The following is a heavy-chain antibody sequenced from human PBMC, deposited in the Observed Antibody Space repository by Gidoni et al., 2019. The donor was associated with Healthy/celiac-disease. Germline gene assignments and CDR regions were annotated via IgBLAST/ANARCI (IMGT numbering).Heavy chain of an antibody. CDR1: GGSISSSSYY. D-gene: IGHD3-10*01. J-gene: IGHJ5*02. V-gene: IGHV4-39*01. CDR3: ARHSVLLWFGDPIGWFDP. Sequence: QLQLQESGPGLVKPSETLSLTCTVSGGSISSSSYYWGWIRQPPGKGLEWIGSIYYSGSTYYNPSLKSRVTISVDTSKNQFSLKLSSVTAADTAVYYCARHSVLLWFGDPIGWFDPWGQGTLVTVSS. CDR2: IYYSGST.